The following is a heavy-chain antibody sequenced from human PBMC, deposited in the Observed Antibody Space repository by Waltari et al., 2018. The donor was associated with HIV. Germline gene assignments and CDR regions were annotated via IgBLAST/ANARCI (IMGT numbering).Heavy chain of an antibody. CDR2: IYHRGST. CDR1: DYSIGNGYY. Sequence: QVQLQESGPGLVKASETLSLTCAVSDYSIGNGYYWGWIRQPPGKGLEWIGNIYHRGSTYYNPSLKSRVTISGDTSKDQFSLKLTSVTAADTAVYYCARGTYGDYFDYWGQGTLVTVSS. J-gene: IGHJ4*02. D-gene: IGHD4-17*01. V-gene: IGHV4-38-2*01. CDR3: ARGTYGDYFDY.